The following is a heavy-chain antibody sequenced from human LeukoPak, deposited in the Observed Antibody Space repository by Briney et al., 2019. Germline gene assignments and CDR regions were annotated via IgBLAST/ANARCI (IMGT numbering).Heavy chain of an antibody. V-gene: IGHV4-39*01. J-gene: IGHJ6*03. Sequence: SETLSLTCTVSGGSISSSSYSWGWIRQPPGKGLEWILSIYYSGSTYYNPSLKSRVTISVDTSKNQFSLKLSSVTAADTAVYYCARTLDVWGKGTTVTVSS. CDR1: GGSISSSSYS. CDR3: ARTLDV. CDR2: IYYSGST.